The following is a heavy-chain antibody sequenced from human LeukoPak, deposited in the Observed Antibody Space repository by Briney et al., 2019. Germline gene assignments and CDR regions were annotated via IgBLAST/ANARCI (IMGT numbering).Heavy chain of an antibody. J-gene: IGHJ4*02. CDR3: AKAQVATSLVRFDY. CDR2: ISGSGGITT. D-gene: IGHD5-12*01. CDR1: GFTFSNYG. V-gene: IGHV3-23*01. Sequence: GGSLRLSCAASGFTFSNYGMTWVRQAPGKGLEWVSSISGSGGITTYYADSVKGRFTISRDNSNNALYLQMNSLRAEDTAVYYCAKAQVATSLVRFDYWGQGILVTVSS.